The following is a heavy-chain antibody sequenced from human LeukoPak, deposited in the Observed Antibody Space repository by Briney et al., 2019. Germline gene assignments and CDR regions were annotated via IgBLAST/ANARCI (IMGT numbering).Heavy chain of an antibody. D-gene: IGHD2-15*01. CDR2: IAVGSGNT. CDR3: AAPPYCSGGSCYELGYDY. Sequence: GASVKVSCKASGFTFTSSAVQWVRQARGQRLEWIGWIAVGSGNTNYAQKFQERVTITRDMSTSTAYMELSSLRSEDTAVYYCAAPPYCSGGSCYELGYDYWGQGTLVTVSS. V-gene: IGHV1-58*01. CDR1: GFTFTSSA. J-gene: IGHJ4*02.